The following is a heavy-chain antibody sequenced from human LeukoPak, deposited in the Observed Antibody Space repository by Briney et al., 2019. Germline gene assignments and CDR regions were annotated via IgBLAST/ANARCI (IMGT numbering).Heavy chain of an antibody. Sequence: GGSLRLSCAASGFTFTSFAMSWVRQAPGKGLEWVSAVSTSGGSTYYADSVKGRFTISRDNSKNTLYLQMNSLRAEDTAVYYCAWTGGSGKTYYYWGQGTLVTVSS. D-gene: IGHD3-10*01. CDR1: GFTFTSFA. CDR3: AWTGGSGKTYYY. CDR2: VSTSGGST. V-gene: IGHV3-23*01. J-gene: IGHJ4*02.